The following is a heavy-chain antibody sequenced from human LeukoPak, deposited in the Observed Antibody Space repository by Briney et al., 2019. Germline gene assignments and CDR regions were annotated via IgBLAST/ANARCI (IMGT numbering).Heavy chain of an antibody. CDR3: ARDLRRLTYFDF. Sequence: GGSLRLSCAASGLTVTNAWMNWVRQAPGKGLEWVSYISSSGNAIYSADSVKGRFTISRDNAKNSLYLQMNSLRAEDTAVYYCARDLRRLTYFDFWGQGTLVTVS. V-gene: IGHV3-11*01. J-gene: IGHJ4*02. CDR1: GLTVTNAW. D-gene: IGHD6-25*01. CDR2: ISSSGNAI.